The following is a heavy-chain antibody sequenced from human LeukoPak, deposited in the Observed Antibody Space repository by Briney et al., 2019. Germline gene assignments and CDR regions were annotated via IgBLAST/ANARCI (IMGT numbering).Heavy chain of an antibody. D-gene: IGHD2-2*01. CDR2: IYHSGST. Sequence: SQTLSLTCAVSGGSISSGGYSWSWIRQPPGKGLEWTGYIYHSGSTYYNPSLKSRVTISVDRSKNQFSLKLSSVTAADTAVYYCARAGSSTYLWNWFDPWGQGTLVTVSS. CDR1: GGSISSGGYS. CDR3: ARAGSSTYLWNWFDP. J-gene: IGHJ5*02. V-gene: IGHV4-30-2*01.